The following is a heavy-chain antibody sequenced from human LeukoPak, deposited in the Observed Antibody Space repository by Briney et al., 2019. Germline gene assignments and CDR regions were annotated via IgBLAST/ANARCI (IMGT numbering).Heavy chain of an antibody. Sequence: GGTLRLSCAASGFTFSSYGMHWVRQAPGKGLEWVAVISYDGSNKYYADSVKGRFTISRDNSKNTLYLQMNSLRAEETDVYYCAKPVLLWFAPDCYFDYWGQGTLVTVSS. CDR1: GFTFSSYG. D-gene: IGHD3-10*01. V-gene: IGHV3-30*18. CDR3: AKPVLLWFAPDCYFDY. J-gene: IGHJ4*02. CDR2: ISYDGSNK.